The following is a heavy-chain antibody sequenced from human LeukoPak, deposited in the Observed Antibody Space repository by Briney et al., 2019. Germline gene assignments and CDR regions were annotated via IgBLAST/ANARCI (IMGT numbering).Heavy chain of an antibody. J-gene: IGHJ4*02. CDR3: ARVIFGVVIRY. V-gene: IGHV1-2*06. Sequence: ASVKVSCRASGYTFTSYYMHWVRQAPGQGLEWMGRINPNSGGTNYAQKFQGRVTMTRDTSISTAYMELSRLRSDDTAVYYCARVIFGVVIRYWGQGTLVTVSS. CDR2: INPNSGGT. D-gene: IGHD3-3*01. CDR1: GYTFTSYY.